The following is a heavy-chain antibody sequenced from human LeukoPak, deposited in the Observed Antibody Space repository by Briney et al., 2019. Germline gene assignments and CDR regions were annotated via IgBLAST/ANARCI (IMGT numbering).Heavy chain of an antibody. V-gene: IGHV3-23*01. Sequence: GGSLRLSCAASGFTFKNYATSWVRQAPGKGLEWVSAISGSGGSTFYADSVKGRFTLSRDNSKNTLYLQMNSLRAEDTAIYYCAKIIPAAGTNYWGQGTLVTVSS. D-gene: IGHD6-13*01. CDR3: AKIIPAAGTNY. J-gene: IGHJ4*02. CDR2: ISGSGGST. CDR1: GFTFKNYA.